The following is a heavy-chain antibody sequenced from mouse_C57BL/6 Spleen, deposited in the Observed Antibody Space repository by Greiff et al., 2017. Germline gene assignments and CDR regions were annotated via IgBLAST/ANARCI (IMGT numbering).Heavy chain of an antibody. J-gene: IGHJ4*01. V-gene: IGHV1-69*01. CDR3: ARGTGTPLYAMDY. D-gene: IGHD4-1*01. CDR2: IDPSDSYT. CDR1: GYTFTSYW. Sequence: QVQLQQPGAELVMPGASVKLSCKASGYTFTSYWMHWVKQRPGQGLEWIGEIDPSDSYTNYNQKFKGKSTLTVDKSSSTAYMQLSSLTSEDSAVYYCARGTGTPLYAMDYWGQGTSVTVSS.